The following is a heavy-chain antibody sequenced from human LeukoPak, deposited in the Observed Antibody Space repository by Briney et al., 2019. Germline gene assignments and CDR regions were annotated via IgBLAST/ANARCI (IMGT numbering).Heavy chain of an antibody. D-gene: IGHD6-19*01. CDR2: IYSGGST. V-gene: IGHV3-53*01. CDR1: GFTVSSNY. Sequence: AGGSLRLSCAASGFTVSSNYMSWVRQAPGKGLEWVSVIYSGGSTYYADSVKGRFTISRDNSKNTLYLQMNSLRAEDTAVYYCARAHPFPTYSSDRGGGYFDYWGQGTLVTVSS. J-gene: IGHJ4*02. CDR3: ARAHPFPTYSSDRGGGYFDY.